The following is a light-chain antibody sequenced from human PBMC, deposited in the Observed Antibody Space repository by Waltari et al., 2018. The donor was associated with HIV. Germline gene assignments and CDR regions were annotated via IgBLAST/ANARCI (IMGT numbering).Light chain of an antibody. V-gene: IGLV1-44*01. Sequence: QSVLTQPPSASGTPGQRVTISCSGSGSNIGSNYVNWYQQLPGTAPKLLIYSNNQLPSGVPDLFSGSKSGTSASLAISWLQSEDDADYYCAAWDDSLNGPMFGGGTKLTVL. CDR2: SNN. J-gene: IGLJ3*02. CDR1: GSNIGSNY. CDR3: AAWDDSLNGPM.